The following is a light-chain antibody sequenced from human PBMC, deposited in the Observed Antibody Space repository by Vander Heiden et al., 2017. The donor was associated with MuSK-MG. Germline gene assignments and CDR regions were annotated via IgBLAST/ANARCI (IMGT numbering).Light chain of an antibody. CDR2: WAS. V-gene: IGKV4-1*01. Sequence: DIVMTQSPDPLAVSLGERATINCPSSQSVLDSSNNKNDLAWNQQKPGKSPKLLIYWASTRESGVPDRFSGSGSGTDFTLTISSLQAEDVAVYYCHQYYTNPRTFGQGTKVEIK. J-gene: IGKJ1*01. CDR3: HQYYTNPRT. CDR1: QSVLDSSNNKND.